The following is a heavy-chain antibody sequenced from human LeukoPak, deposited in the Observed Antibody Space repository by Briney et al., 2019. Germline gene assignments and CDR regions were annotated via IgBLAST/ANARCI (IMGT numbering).Heavy chain of an antibody. Sequence: GGSLRLSCAASGFTFSDYYMSWIRQAPGKGLEWVSYISSSGSTIYYADSVKGRFTISRDNAKNSLYLQMNSLRAEDTAVYYCARDANYYDSSGKTKRAFDIWGQGTMVTVSS. D-gene: IGHD3-22*01. CDR1: GFTFSDYY. J-gene: IGHJ3*02. V-gene: IGHV3-11*01. CDR2: ISSSGSTI. CDR3: ARDANYYDSSGKTKRAFDI.